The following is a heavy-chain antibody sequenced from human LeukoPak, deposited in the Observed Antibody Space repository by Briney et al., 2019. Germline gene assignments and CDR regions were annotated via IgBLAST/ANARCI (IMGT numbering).Heavy chain of an antibody. J-gene: IGHJ5*02. CDR3: ARHKLLTQGAYCGGDCYSGWFDP. CDR1: GGSISSSSYY. Sequence: SETLSLTCTVSGGSISSSSYYWGWIRQPPGKGLEWIGSIYYGGSTYYNPSLKSRVTISVDTSKNQFSLKLSSVTAADTAVYYCARHKLLTQGAYCGGDCYSGWFDPWGQGTLVTVSS. V-gene: IGHV4-39*01. D-gene: IGHD2-21*02. CDR2: IYYGGST.